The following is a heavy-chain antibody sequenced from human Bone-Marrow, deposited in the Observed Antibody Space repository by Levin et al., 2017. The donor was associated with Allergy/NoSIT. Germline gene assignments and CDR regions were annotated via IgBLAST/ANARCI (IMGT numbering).Heavy chain of an antibody. Sequence: MASETLSLTCSVSGGSISSGANFLTWIRQHPGKGLEWIGYMYSSGRTYYNPSLKSRVSISLDTSKNQFSLKLRSVNAADTAVYYCARGVGSCTSTTCYTYYGMDVWGQGTTVTVSS. V-gene: IGHV4-31*03. CDR3: ARGVGSCTSTTCYTYYGMDV. CDR1: GGSISSGANF. J-gene: IGHJ6*02. D-gene: IGHD2-2*02. CDR2: MYSSGRT.